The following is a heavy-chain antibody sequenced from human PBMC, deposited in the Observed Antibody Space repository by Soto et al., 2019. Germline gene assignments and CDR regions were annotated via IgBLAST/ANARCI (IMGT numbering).Heavy chain of an antibody. CDR2: IYWNDDK. Sequence: SGPTLVNPTQTLTLTCTFSGFSLSTSGVGVGWIRQPPGKALEWLALIYWNDDKRYSPSLKSRLTITKDTSKNQVVLTMTNMDPVDTATYYRAAGSYNWNCYCGMDAWGQGTTITVSS. CDR3: AAGSYNWNCYCGMDA. V-gene: IGHV2-5*01. J-gene: IGHJ6*02. CDR1: GFSLSTSGVG. D-gene: IGHD1-20*01.